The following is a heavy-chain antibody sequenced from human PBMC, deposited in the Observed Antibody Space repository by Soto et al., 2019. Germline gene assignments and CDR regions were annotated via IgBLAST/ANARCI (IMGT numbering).Heavy chain of an antibody. CDR3: ARDPAAGTLDY. J-gene: IGHJ4*02. CDR1: GFTFSSYG. Sequence: QVQLVESGGGVVQPGRSLRLSCAASGFTFSSYGMHWVRQAPGKGLEWVAVIWYDGSNKYYADSVKGRFTISRDKSRNTLYLQMTSLRAEDTAVYYCARDPAAGTLDYWGQGTLVTVSS. V-gene: IGHV3-33*01. CDR2: IWYDGSNK. D-gene: IGHD6-13*01.